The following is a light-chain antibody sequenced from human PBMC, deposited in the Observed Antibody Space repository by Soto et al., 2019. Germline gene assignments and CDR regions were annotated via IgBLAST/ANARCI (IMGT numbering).Light chain of an antibody. CDR1: RGIIGG. CDR3: QQYNSYSPVT. V-gene: IGKV1-5*03. J-gene: IGKJ5*01. Sequence: DIQMTQSPSTLSASVGEGATIPSRAGRGIIGGWAWYQQKPGKPPKLLIYKASSLESGVPSRFSGSGSGTEFTLAISSLQPDDLATYYCQQYNSYSPVTFGQGTRLEIK. CDR2: KAS.